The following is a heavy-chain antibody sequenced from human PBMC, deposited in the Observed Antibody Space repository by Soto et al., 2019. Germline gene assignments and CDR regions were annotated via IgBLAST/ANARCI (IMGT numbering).Heavy chain of an antibody. CDR2: IIPILGIA. CDR3: ARDPPIAAAGPYYYYYMDV. CDR1: GGTFSSYT. V-gene: IGHV1-69*04. J-gene: IGHJ6*03. Sequence: GASVKVSCKASGGTFSSYTISWVRQAPGQGLEWMGRIIPILGIANYAQKFQGRVTITADKSTSTAYMELSSLRSEDTAVYYCARDPPIAAAGPYYYYYMDVWGKGTTVTVSS. D-gene: IGHD6-13*01.